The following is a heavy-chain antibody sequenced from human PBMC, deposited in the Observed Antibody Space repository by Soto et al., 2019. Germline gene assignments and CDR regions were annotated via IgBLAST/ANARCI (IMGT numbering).Heavy chain of an antibody. CDR2: IWYDGSNK. Sequence: QVQLVESGGGVVQPGRSLRLSCAASGFAFSSYGMHWVRQAPGKGLEWVAVIWYDGSNKYYADSVKGRFTISRDNSKNTLYLQMNSLRAEDTAVYYCARGVAAAGRDRFDPWGQGTLVTVSS. D-gene: IGHD6-13*01. CDR1: GFAFSSYG. J-gene: IGHJ5*02. V-gene: IGHV3-33*01. CDR3: ARGVAAAGRDRFDP.